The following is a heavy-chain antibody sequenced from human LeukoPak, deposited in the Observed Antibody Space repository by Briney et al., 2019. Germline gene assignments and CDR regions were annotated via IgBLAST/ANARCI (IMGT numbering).Heavy chain of an antibody. D-gene: IGHD3-10*01. Sequence: SETLSLTCTVSGGSISSYYWSWIRQPPGRGLEWIGYIYYSGSTNYNPSLKSRVTISVDTSKNQFSLKLSSVTAADTAVYYCARVKYHTMHLDYWGQGTLVAVSS. CDR2: IYYSGST. J-gene: IGHJ4*02. CDR3: ARVKYHTMHLDY. V-gene: IGHV4-59*01. CDR1: GGSISSYY.